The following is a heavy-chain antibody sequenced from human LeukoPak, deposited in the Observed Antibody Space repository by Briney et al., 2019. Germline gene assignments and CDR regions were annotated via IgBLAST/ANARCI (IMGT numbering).Heavy chain of an antibody. Sequence: PGGSLRLSCAASRFTFSSYSMHWVRQAPGKGLEWVAFIRYDGGKKYYADSVKGRFTISRDNSKNTLYLQMNSLRAEDTALYYCAKTGSWGSSNYYFDYWGQGTLVTVSS. V-gene: IGHV3-30*02. CDR1: RFTFSSYS. J-gene: IGHJ4*02. D-gene: IGHD2-15*01. CDR3: AKTGSWGSSNYYFDY. CDR2: IRYDGGKK.